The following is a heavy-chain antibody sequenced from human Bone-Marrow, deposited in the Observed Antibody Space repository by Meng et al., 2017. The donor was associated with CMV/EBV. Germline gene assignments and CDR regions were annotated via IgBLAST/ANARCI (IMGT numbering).Heavy chain of an antibody. Sequence: SVKVSCKASGGTFSSYAISWVRQAPGQGLEWMGGIIPIFGTANYAQKFQGRVTITTDESTSTAYMELSSLRSEDTAVYYCARGYGNYDFWSGYSLHENAFDIWGQGTMVTVSS. D-gene: IGHD3-3*01. J-gene: IGHJ3*02. CDR3: ARGYGNYDFWSGYSLHENAFDI. CDR2: IIPIFGTA. CDR1: GGTFSSYA. V-gene: IGHV1-69*05.